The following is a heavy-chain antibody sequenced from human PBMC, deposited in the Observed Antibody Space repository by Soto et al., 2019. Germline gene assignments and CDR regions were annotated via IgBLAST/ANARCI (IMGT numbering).Heavy chain of an antibody. CDR3: TRHTVDY. CDR1: GFSFSDSA. CDR2: TRSKAQGYAT. D-gene: IGHD4-4*01. V-gene: IGHV3-73*02. Sequence: EVQLVESGGGLVQPGGSLKLSCAASGFSFSDSAIHWVRQASGKGLEWVGRTRSKAQGYATAFAASVKGRFTISRDDSMNTVYLQMNNLKTEDTAVYYCTRHTVDYWGQGTLVTVSS. J-gene: IGHJ4*02.